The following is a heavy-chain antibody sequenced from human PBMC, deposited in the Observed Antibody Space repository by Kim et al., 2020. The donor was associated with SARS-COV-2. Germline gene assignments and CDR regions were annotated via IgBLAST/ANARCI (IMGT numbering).Heavy chain of an antibody. CDR2: ISYDGSNK. V-gene: IGHV3-30*18. J-gene: IGHJ6*02. D-gene: IGHD3-22*01. CDR3: AKDLSYDSSGYYYYYGMDV. Sequence: GGSLRLSCAASGFTFSSYGMHWVRQAPGKGLEWVAVISYDGSNKYYADSVKGRFTISRDNSKNTLYLQMNSLRAEDTAVYYCAKDLSYDSSGYYYYYGMDVWGQGTTVTVSS. CDR1: GFTFSSYG.